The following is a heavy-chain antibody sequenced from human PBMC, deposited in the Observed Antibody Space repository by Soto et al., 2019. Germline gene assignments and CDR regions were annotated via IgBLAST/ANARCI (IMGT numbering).Heavy chain of an antibody. D-gene: IGHD6-25*01. V-gene: IGHV1-24*01. J-gene: IGHJ4*02. CDR3: ATVAPGTGGYPPWAE. CDR2: FDPEDGET. Sequence: ASVKVSCKVSGYTLTELSMHWVRQAPGKGLEWMGGFDPEDGETIYAQKFQGRVTMTEDTSTDTAYMELSSLRSEDTAVYYCATVAPGTGGYPPWAEWGQGTLVTFSS. CDR1: GYTLTELS.